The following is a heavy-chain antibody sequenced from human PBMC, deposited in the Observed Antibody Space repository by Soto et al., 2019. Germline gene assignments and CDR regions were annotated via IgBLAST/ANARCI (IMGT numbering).Heavy chain of an antibody. D-gene: IGHD2-15*01. Sequence: SETLSLTCTVSGGSLNSYSWGWVRQPPGTGLEWIGYIYYSGSTNYNPALKSRVTISVDTSKNQFSLKLSSVTAADTAVYYCARDDRCSGGSCFPYFQHWGQGTLVTVSS. V-gene: IGHV4-59*01. CDR1: GGSLNSYS. CDR2: IYYSGST. CDR3: ARDDRCSGGSCFPYFQH. J-gene: IGHJ1*01.